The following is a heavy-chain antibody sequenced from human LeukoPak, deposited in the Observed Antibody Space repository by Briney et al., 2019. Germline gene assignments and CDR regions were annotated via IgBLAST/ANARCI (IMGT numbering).Heavy chain of an antibody. CDR1: GFSVSSNY. CDR2: IYPGDRT. D-gene: IGHD5-24*01. CDR3: ARQRDGYNSDPFDI. J-gene: IGHJ3*02. V-gene: IGHV3-66*02. Sequence: HPGGSLRLSCAASGFSVSSNYMSWVRQAPGKGLEWVSVIYPGDRTDYADPVKGRFTVSRDNSKNTMYLQMNSLKTEDTALYYCARQRDGYNSDPFDIWGQGTMVTVFS.